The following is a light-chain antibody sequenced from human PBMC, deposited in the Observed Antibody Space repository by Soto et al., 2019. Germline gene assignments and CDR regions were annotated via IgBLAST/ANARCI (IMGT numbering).Light chain of an antibody. J-gene: IGKJ5*01. CDR1: QTISSW. Sequence: IQLAKNSSARRRGVGEIIALSCLASQTISSWLAWYQQKPGKAPKLLIYKASTLKSGVPSRFSFSGSGTEITLTSGSLLPADFASYYCQLLNSFPITIGEGTRLEIK. CDR3: QLLNSFPIT. V-gene: IGKV1-5*03. CDR2: KAS.